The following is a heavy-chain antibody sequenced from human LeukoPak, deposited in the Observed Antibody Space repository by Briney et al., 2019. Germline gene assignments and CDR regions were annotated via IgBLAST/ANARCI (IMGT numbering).Heavy chain of an antibody. V-gene: IGHV3-23*01. CDR1: GVTFSNDA. D-gene: IGHD3-9*01. CDR3: AKWGDYDVLTGYYDPDY. CDR2: ITGRGAIT. Sequence: VASLRLSCAASGVTFSNDAMSCVREAPGEGLGWGSAITGRGAITYYADSLKGRFTISRDNSKNTLYLQMNSLRAEDTAVYYCAKWGDYDVLTGYYDPDYWGQGTLVTVSS. J-gene: IGHJ4*02.